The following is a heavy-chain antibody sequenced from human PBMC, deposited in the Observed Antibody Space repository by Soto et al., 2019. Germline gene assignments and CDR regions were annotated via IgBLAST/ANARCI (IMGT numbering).Heavy chain of an antibody. V-gene: IGHV6-1*01. D-gene: IGHD3-10*01. Sequence: PSQTLSLTCAISGDSVSSNSATWNWLRQSPSRGLEWLGRTYYKSKWYVDYAVSVKSRITINPESSRNQFSLQPKSVTPEDTAVYFCARDAVTMIRGIIMDYFGMDVWGQGTTVTVSS. CDR1: GDSVSSNSAT. CDR2: TYYKSKWYV. CDR3: ARDAVTMIRGIIMDYFGMDV. J-gene: IGHJ6*02.